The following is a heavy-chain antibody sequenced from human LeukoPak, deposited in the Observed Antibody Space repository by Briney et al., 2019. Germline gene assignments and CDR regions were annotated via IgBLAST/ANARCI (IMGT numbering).Heavy chain of an antibody. CDR2: ISSSSSTI. J-gene: IGHJ4*02. CDR3: AKDHARAYYGGFNY. Sequence: GGSLRLSCAASGFTFTGYSMNWVRQAPGKGLEWVSYISSSSSTIYYADSVKGRFTISRDNAKNSLYLQMNSLRAEDTAVYYCAKDHARAYYGGFNYWGQGTLVTVSS. V-gene: IGHV3-48*01. D-gene: IGHD4-23*01. CDR1: GFTFTGYS.